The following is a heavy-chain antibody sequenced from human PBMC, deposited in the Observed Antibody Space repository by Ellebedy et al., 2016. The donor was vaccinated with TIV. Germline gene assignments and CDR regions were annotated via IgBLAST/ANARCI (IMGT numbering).Heavy chain of an antibody. D-gene: IGHD6-6*01. V-gene: IGHV3-23*01. CDR3: AKDVTWGSSSDY. CDR2: ISGSGDTT. Sequence: GESLKISCAASGFTFNSYGMAWFRQAPGKGLEWVSTISGSGDTTYYADSVKGRFTISRDNSKSTLYLHKNSLRAEDTAVYYCAKDVTWGSSSDYWGQGTLVTVSS. CDR1: GFTFNSYG. J-gene: IGHJ4*02.